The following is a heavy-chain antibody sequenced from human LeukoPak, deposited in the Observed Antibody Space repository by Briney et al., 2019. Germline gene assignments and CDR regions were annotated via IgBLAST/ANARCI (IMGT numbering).Heavy chain of an antibody. Sequence: GGSLRLSCAASGFSFSTYTINWVRQAPGKGLEWVSGINWNGGSTGYADSVKGRFTISRDNAKNSLYLQMNSLRAEDTALYYCARAGYSSSWYYDYYYYYMDVWGKGTTVTVSS. CDR3: ARAGYSSSWYYDYYYYYMDV. CDR1: GFSFSTYT. V-gene: IGHV3-20*04. J-gene: IGHJ6*03. CDR2: INWNGGST. D-gene: IGHD6-13*01.